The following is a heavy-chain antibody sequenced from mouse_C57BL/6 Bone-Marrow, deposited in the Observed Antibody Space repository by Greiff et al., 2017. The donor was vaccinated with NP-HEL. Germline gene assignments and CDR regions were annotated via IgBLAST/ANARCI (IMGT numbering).Heavy chain of an antibody. CDR3: ARRELGRGNYFDY. V-gene: IGHV5-6*02. CDR1: GFTFSSYG. J-gene: IGHJ2*01. D-gene: IGHD4-1*01. Sequence: EVKVVESGGDLVKPGGSLKLSCAASGFTFSSYGMSWVRQTPDKRLAWVATISSGGSYTYYPDSVKGRFTISRDNAKNTLYLQMSRLKSEDTAMYSCARRELGRGNYFDYWGQGTTLTVSS. CDR2: ISSGGSYT.